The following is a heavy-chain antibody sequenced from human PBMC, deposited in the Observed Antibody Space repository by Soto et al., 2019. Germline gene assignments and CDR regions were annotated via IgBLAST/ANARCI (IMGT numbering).Heavy chain of an antibody. CDR1: GFTFSDYW. J-gene: IGHJ4*02. CDR3: ARPACSDGVCYIDY. Sequence: PGGSLRLSCAAFGFTFSDYWRHWVRQAPGKGLLWISRINSDGSSTNYADSVQGRFIISRDNAKNTLDLQMNSLRAEDTAVYYCARPACSDGVCYIDYWGQGIQVTVSS. CDR2: INSDGSST. V-gene: IGHV3-74*01. D-gene: IGHD2-8*01.